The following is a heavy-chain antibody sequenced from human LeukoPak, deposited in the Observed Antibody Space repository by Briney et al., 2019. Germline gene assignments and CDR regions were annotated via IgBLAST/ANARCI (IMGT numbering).Heavy chain of an antibody. CDR2: ISGSDGNT. J-gene: IGHJ4*02. CDR3: ARPIVPATAIPRGLGY. CDR1: GFTFSSYA. Sequence: TGGSLRLSCAASGFTFSSYAMSWVRQAPGKGLEWVSDISGSDGNTYYADSVKGRFTISRDNSKNTLYLQMNSLRAEDTAIYYCARPIVPATAIPRGLGYWGQGTLVTVSS. D-gene: IGHD2-2*02. V-gene: IGHV3-23*01.